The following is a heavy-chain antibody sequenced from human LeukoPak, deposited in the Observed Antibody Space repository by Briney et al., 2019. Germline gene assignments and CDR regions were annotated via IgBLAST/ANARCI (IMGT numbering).Heavy chain of an antibody. CDR1: GGTFSSYA. CDR2: IIPIFGTA. Sequence: GSSVKVSCKASGGTFSSYAISWVRQAPGQGLEWMGGIIPIFGTANYAQKFQGRVTITADESTSTAYMELSSLRSEDTAVYYCARAGPYDSSGYYYAFGAFDIWGQGTMVTVSS. J-gene: IGHJ3*02. CDR3: ARAGPYDSSGYYYAFGAFDI. V-gene: IGHV1-69*01. D-gene: IGHD3-22*01.